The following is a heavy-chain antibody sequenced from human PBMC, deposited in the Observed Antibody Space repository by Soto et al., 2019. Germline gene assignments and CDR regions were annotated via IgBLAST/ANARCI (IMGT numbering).Heavy chain of an antibody. V-gene: IGHV3-11*06. Sequence: PGGSLRLSCAASGFTFSDYYMSWIRQAPGKGLEWASYISSSSSYTNYVDSVKGRFTISRDNAKNSLYLQMNSLRAEDTAVYYCARFYYDSSGYLPSPYYYYYGMDVWGQGTTVTVSS. D-gene: IGHD3-22*01. J-gene: IGHJ6*02. CDR1: GFTFSDYY. CDR3: ARFYYDSSGYLPSPYYYYYGMDV. CDR2: ISSSSSYT.